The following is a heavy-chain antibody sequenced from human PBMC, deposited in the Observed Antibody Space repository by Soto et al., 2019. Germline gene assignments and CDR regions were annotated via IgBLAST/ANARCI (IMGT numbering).Heavy chain of an antibody. J-gene: IGHJ5*02. D-gene: IGHD5-18*01. CDR2: ISGSGDST. CDR1: GFTFSSYA. V-gene: IGHV3-23*01. Sequence: GGSLRLSCAASGFTFSSYAMSWVRQAPGKGLEWVSTISGSGDSTYYADSVKGRFTISRDISKNTVYLQMDSLEVEDTAVYYCARDVDTTSHLNWFDPWGQGVMVTVSS. CDR3: ARDVDTTSHLNWFDP.